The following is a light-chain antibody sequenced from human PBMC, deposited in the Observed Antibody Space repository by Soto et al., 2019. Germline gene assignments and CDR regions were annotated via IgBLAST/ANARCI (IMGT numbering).Light chain of an antibody. CDR1: QGIGTY. CDR2: AAF. CDR3: QQYGTSRHGT. J-gene: IGKJ5*01. Sequence: IQLTQSRSSVSASVGDRVTISCRASQGIGTYLAWYQQKPGKAPKLLIYAAFTLHSGVPARFSGSGSGTDFTLTISRLEPEDFAVYYCQQYGTSRHGTFGQGTRLEI. V-gene: IGKV1-9*01.